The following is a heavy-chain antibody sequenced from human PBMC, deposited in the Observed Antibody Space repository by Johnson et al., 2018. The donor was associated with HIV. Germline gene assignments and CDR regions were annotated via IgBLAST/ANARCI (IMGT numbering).Heavy chain of an antibody. J-gene: IGHJ3*02. D-gene: IGHD2-8*02. V-gene: IGHV3-11*04. Sequence: QVQLVESGGGLVQSGGSLRLACVASGFIVGTKYMSWIRQAPGKGLEWVSYISSSCRTIYYADSVKGRFTISRDNAKNSLYLQMNSLRAEDTAVYYCARWGRGSIVLVVYARSDAFDIWGQGTMVTVSS. CDR1: GFIVGTKY. CDR2: ISSSCRTI. CDR3: ARWGRGSIVLVVYARSDAFDI.